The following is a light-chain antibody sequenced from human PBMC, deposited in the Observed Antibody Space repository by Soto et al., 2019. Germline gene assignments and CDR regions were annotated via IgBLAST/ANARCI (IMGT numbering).Light chain of an antibody. CDR2: KAS. J-gene: IGKJ1*01. CDR1: QSISNW. V-gene: IGKV1-5*03. Sequence: DIQMTQSPSTLSASVGDSVTITCRASQSISNWLAWYQQKPGKAPKLLIYKASSLESGVPSKFSGSESGTEFPLTITNLQSDDFATYYCQQYNSYRWTFGQGTNLEI. CDR3: QQYNSYRWT.